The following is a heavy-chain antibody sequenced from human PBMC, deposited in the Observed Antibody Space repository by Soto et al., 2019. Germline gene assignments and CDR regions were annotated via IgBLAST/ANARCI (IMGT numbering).Heavy chain of an antibody. CDR3: ARHGYFEDGSGSYYNVMDV. CDR2: IDPTDSYT. V-gene: IGHV5-10-1*01. Sequence: EVQLVQSGAEVKKPGESLRISCKGSGYSFTSYWISWVRQMPGKGLEWMGRIDPTDSYTTYSPSFQGHVTISADKSISTAYLQWSSLKASDTAMYYCARHGYFEDGSGSYYNVMDVWGQGTTVTVSS. D-gene: IGHD3-10*01. J-gene: IGHJ6*02. CDR1: GYSFTSYW.